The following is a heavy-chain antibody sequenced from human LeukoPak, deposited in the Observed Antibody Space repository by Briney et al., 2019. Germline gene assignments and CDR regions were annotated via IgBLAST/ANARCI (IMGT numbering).Heavy chain of an antibody. CDR1: GGSISSSSYY. CDR3: ASAYDSSDYYPFDY. D-gene: IGHD3-22*01. J-gene: IGHJ4*02. CDR2: IYYSGST. V-gene: IGHV4-39*01. Sequence: PSETLSLTCTVSGGSISSSSYYWGWIRQPPGKGLEWIGSIYYSGSTYYNPSLKSRVTISVDTSKNQFSLKLSSVTAADTAVYYCASAYDSSDYYPFDYWGQGTLVTVSS.